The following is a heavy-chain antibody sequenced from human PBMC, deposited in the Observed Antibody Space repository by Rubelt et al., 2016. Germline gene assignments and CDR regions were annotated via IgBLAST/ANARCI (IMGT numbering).Heavy chain of an antibody. J-gene: IGHJ4*02. D-gene: IGHD6-13*01. Sequence: GGSTSYAQKFQGRVTMTRDTSTSTVYMELSSLRSDDTAVYYCARDLGQQLVLGDYWGQGTLVTVSS. CDR2: GGST. V-gene: IGHV1-46*01. CDR3: ARDLGQQLVLGDY.